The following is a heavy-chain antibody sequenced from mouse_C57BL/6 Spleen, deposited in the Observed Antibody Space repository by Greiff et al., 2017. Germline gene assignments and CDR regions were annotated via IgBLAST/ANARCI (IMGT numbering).Heavy chain of an antibody. D-gene: IGHD1-1*01. V-gene: IGHV3-8*01. CDR2: ISYSGST. CDR3: ARAHYYGSSYGDFDV. CDR1: GYSITSDY. J-gene: IGHJ1*03. Sequence: EVKLQESGPGLAKPSQTLSLTCSVTGYSITSDYWNWIRKFPGNKLEYMGYISYSGSTYYNPSLKSRISITRDTSKNQYYLQLNSVTTEDTATYYCARAHYYGSSYGDFDVWGTGTTVTVSS.